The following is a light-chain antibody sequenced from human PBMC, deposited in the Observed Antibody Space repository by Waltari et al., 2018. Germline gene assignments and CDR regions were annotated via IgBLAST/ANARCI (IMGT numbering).Light chain of an antibody. CDR3: QQTYYDPVT. V-gene: IGKV1-NL1*01. J-gene: IGKJ3*01. CDR2: RTP. Sequence: DIQMTQSPSSLSASVGHPVTITCQTSQGLGNILNWYQQKPGQAPQLPTYRTPNLPTGIPSRFSGGGSGTDFTRTISSLQPEDFATYYCQQTYYDPVTFGPGTYLDI. CDR1: QGLGNI.